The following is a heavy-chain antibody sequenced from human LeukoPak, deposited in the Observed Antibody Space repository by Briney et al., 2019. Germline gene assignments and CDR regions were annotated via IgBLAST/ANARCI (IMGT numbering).Heavy chain of an antibody. CDR3: ARASTTTTIFDS. D-gene: IGHD5/OR15-5a*01. J-gene: IGHJ4*02. Sequence: GGSLRLSCAASGFTVSSNYMSWVRQAPGKGLEWVSVIYSGGSTYYADSVKGRFTISRDNSKNTLYLQMNSLRAEDTAVYYCARASTTTTIFDSWGQGALVTVSS. V-gene: IGHV3-53*01. CDR1: GFTVSSNY. CDR2: IYSGGST.